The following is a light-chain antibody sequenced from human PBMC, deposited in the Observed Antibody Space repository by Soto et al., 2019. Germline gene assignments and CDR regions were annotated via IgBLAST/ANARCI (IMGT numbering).Light chain of an antibody. V-gene: IGLV2-14*01. CDR3: SSYSSSSTPYV. CDR1: SSDVGGYNY. CDR2: DVS. J-gene: IGLJ1*01. Sequence: QSVLTQPASVSGSPGQSITISCTGTSSDVGGYNYVSWYQQHPGKAPKLMIYDVSKRPSGVSNRVSGSKSGNTASLTISGLQAEDEADDYCSSYSSSSTPYVFGTGTKLTVL.